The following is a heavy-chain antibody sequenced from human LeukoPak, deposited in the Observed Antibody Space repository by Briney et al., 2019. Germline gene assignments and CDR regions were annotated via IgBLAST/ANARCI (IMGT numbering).Heavy chain of an antibody. V-gene: IGHV3-64*01. Sequence: PGGSLRLFCEVSGFMFSTYAMHWVRQAPGKGPEFVSGINTYGGSTHYAKSVKDRFTISRDNSKNTLYLQMGSLRAEDTAVYYCARGRSAAEYDAFDIWGQGTLVTVSS. CDR3: ARGRSAAEYDAFDI. CDR1: GFMFSTYA. D-gene: IGHD2-15*01. J-gene: IGHJ3*02. CDR2: INTYGGST.